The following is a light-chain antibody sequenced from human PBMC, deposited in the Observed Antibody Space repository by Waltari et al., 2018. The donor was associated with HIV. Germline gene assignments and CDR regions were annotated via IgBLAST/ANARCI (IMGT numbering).Light chain of an antibody. V-gene: IGLV1-47*01. CDR2: RNK. CDR1: RSNNGSDNPY. J-gene: IGLJ3*02. CDR3: AAWDDVLSARV. Sequence: QSVLTQSPSASGTPGQRVTMARSGSRSNNGSDNPYVNSYRQLPGMAPTLLTHRNKKRPRGVPDRFSGSKSGTSASLAISGLRSEDEGDYYCAAWDDVLSARVFGGGTKLTVL.